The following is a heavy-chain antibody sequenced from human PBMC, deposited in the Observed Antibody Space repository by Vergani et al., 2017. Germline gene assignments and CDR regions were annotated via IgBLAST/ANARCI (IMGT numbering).Heavy chain of an antibody. Sequence: QVQLEESGGGVVQPGRSLRLSCAGSGFTLSSHAMHWVRQAPGKGLEWVAFIWYDGSKEYYADSVKGRFTISRDNSKNTLYLQMNNLRAADTAVYYCARERRYSSSLGAYYMDVWGKGTTVTVSS. V-gene: IGHV3-33*01. J-gene: IGHJ6*03. D-gene: IGHD6-6*01. CDR2: IWYDGSKE. CDR1: GFTLSSHA. CDR3: ARERRYSSSLGAYYMDV.